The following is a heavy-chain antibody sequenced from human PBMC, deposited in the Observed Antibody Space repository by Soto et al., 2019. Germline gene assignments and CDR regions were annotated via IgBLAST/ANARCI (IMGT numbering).Heavy chain of an antibody. J-gene: IGHJ4*02. CDR1: GFTLSSYG. V-gene: IGHV3-33*01. Sequence: QVQLVESGGGVVQPGRSLRLSCAASGFTLSSYGMHWVRQAPGKGLEWVAVISSDGSDKYYGDSVKGRFTISRDKSKSILYLQMNTLRVEDTAVYYCARAPTSSWYGPPSVWGQGTLVTFSS. CDR2: ISSDGSDK. D-gene: IGHD6-13*01. CDR3: ARAPTSSWYGPPSV.